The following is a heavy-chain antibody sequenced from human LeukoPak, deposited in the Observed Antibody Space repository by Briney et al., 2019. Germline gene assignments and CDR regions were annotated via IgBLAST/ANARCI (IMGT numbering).Heavy chain of an antibody. D-gene: IGHD2-2*01. CDR3: ASGIVGAPAASRFDY. V-gene: IGHV4-39*01. CDR2: FYYRGNA. Sequence: PSETLSLTCSVSGGSITSNTYFCAWIRQTPGKGLEWIGSFYYRGNAYYNPSPKSRVTISVDTTKNQFSLKLNSATAADTAFYYCASGIVGAPAASRFDYWGRGAVVAVSS. J-gene: IGHJ4*02. CDR1: GGSITSNTYF.